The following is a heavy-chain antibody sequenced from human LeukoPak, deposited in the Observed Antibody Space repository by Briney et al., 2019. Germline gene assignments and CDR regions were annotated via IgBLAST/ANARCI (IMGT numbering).Heavy chain of an antibody. CDR1: GFTFSSYG. V-gene: IGHV3-23*01. CDR3: ARDFRFLDDY. J-gene: IGHJ4*02. Sequence: PGGTLRLSCAASGFTFSSYGMSWVRQAPGKGLEWVSAISGSGGSTYYADSVKGRFTISRDNSKNTLYLQMNSPRAEDTAVYYCARDFRFLDDYWGQGTLVTASS. CDR2: ISGSGGST. D-gene: IGHD3-3*01.